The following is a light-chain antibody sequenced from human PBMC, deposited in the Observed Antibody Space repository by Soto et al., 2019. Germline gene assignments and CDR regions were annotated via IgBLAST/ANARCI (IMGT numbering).Light chain of an antibody. Sequence: DIQMTQSPSTLSASVGDRVTITCRASQTITNWLAWYQQKPGKAPKLLIYEASSLESGVPSRFSGSGSGTEFTLTISSLQPDDFATYYCQQDSSFYTFGQGTKLEIK. CDR2: EAS. CDR3: QQDSSFYT. CDR1: QTITNW. V-gene: IGKV1-5*03. J-gene: IGKJ2*01.